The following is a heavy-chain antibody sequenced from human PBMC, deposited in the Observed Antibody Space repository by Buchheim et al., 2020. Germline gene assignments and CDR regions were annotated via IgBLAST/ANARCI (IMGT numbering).Heavy chain of an antibody. CDR2: IWYDGSNK. D-gene: IGHD6-19*01. V-gene: IGHV3-33*01. Sequence: QVQLVESGGGVVQPGGSLRLSCAASGFTFSSYGMHWVRQAPGKGLEWVAVIWYDGSNKYYAESMKGRFTISRDSSKNTLFLQMHSLRAEDTAVYYCARKAVPGKYSFYYYMDVWGQGTT. J-gene: IGHJ6*02. CDR3: ARKAVPGKYSFYYYMDV. CDR1: GFTFSSYG.